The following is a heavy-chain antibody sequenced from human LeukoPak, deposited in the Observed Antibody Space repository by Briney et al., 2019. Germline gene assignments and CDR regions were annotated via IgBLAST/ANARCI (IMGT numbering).Heavy chain of an antibody. CDR3: ARSGYFWGLDS. Sequence: ASLKVSCKASGYSFSGYYIHWMRQARGQGLEWMGWIYPNSGGTNYAQKFQGRVIMTRDTSTSTAYMELSSLKSDDTALYYCARSGYFWGLDSWGQGTLVTVSS. CDR2: IYPNSGGT. V-gene: IGHV1-2*02. D-gene: IGHD7-27*01. J-gene: IGHJ4*02. CDR1: GYSFSGYY.